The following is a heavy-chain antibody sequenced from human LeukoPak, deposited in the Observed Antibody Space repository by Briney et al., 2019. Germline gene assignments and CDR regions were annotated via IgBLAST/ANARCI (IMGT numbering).Heavy chain of an antibody. CDR1: GGSIGSYY. Sequence: SETLSLTCTVSGGSIGSYYWSWIRQPPGKGLEWIGYIYYSGSTNYNPSLKSRVTISVDTSKNQFSLKLSSVTAADTAVYYCARKVPMDVWGQGTTVTVSS. V-gene: IGHV4-59*01. J-gene: IGHJ6*02. CDR3: ARKVPMDV. CDR2: IYYSGST.